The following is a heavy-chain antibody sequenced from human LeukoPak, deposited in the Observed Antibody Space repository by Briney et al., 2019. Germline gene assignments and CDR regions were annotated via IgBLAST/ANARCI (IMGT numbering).Heavy chain of an antibody. D-gene: IGHD6-19*01. CDR2: IYYSGST. Sequence: PSETLSLTCTVSGGSISSSSYYWGWIRQPPGKGLEWTGSIYYSGSTYYNPSLKSRVTISVDTSKNQFSLKLSSVTAADTAVYYCARRFGSGWFPRGFDYWGQGTLVTVSS. V-gene: IGHV4-39*01. J-gene: IGHJ4*02. CDR3: ARRFGSGWFPRGFDY. CDR1: GGSISSSSYY.